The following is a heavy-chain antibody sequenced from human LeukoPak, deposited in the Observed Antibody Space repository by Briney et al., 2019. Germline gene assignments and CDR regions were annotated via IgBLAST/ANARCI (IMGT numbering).Heavy chain of an antibody. CDR1: GYTFTSYG. CDR2: ISAYNGNT. V-gene: IGHV1-18*01. CDR3: ARVDYYDSSGYYYNRGIVDY. J-gene: IGHJ4*02. D-gene: IGHD3-22*01. Sequence: ASVKVSCKASGYTFTSYGISWVRQAPGQGLEWMGWISAYNGNTNYAQKLQGRVTMTTDTSTSTAYMELRSLRSDDTAVYYCARVDYYDSSGYYYNRGIVDYWGQGTLVTVSS.